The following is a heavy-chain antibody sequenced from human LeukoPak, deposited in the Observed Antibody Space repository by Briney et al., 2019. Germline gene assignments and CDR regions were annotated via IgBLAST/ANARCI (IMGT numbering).Heavy chain of an antibody. CDR1: GYIFTTYA. V-gene: IGHV1-18*01. CDR3: ARGGPRIAARFDY. CDR2: ISAYNGNT. J-gene: IGHJ4*02. Sequence: ASVKVSCKTSGYIFTTYAMNWVRQAPGQGLEWMGWISAYNGNTNYAQKLQGRVTMTTDTSTSTAYMELRSLRSDDTAVYYCARGGPRIAARFDYWGQGTLVTVSS. D-gene: IGHD6-13*01.